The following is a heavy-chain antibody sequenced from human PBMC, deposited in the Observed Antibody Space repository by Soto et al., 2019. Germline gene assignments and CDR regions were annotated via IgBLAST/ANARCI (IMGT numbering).Heavy chain of an antibody. V-gene: IGHV1-69*02. CDR1: GGTFSSYT. CDR3: ARLSGIAAAGTHWFDP. J-gene: IGHJ5*02. D-gene: IGHD6-13*01. Sequence: QVQLVQSGAEVKKPGSSVKVSCKASGGTFSSYTISWVRQAPGQWLEWMGRIIPILGIANYEKKFQGRVTITADKTTSTAYMELSSLRSEDTAVYYCARLSGIAAAGTHWFDPWGQGPLVAVSS. CDR2: IIPILGIA.